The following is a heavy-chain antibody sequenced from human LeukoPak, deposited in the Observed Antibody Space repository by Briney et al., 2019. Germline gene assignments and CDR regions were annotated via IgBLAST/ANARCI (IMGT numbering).Heavy chain of an antibody. V-gene: IGHV4-61*02. CDR3: ARGPGAYVWFDP. D-gene: IGHD3-16*01. CDR2: IYTSGST. CDR1: GGSISSGSYY. J-gene: IGHJ5*02. Sequence: SETLSLTCTVSGGSISSGSYYWSWIRQPAGKGLEWIGRIYTSGSTNYNPSLKSRVTISVDPSKNQFSLKLSSVTAADTAVYYCARGPGAYVWFDPWGQGTLVTVSS.